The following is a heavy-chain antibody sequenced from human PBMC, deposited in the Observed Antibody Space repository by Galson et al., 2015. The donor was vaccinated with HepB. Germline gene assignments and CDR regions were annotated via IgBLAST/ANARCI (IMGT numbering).Heavy chain of an antibody. D-gene: IGHD1-1*01. CDR3: AYSRKLAMNFNS. J-gene: IGHJ4*02. Sequence: PALVKPTQTLTLTCTFSGFSLSTSEVAVGWIRQPPGKALEWLALIYWNDDKRYSPSLKNRLTITKDTSKSRVVLTMTNMDPVDTGTYYCAYSRKLAMNFNSWGQGTLVTVSS. CDR2: IYWNDDK. CDR1: GFSLSTSEVA. V-gene: IGHV2-5*01.